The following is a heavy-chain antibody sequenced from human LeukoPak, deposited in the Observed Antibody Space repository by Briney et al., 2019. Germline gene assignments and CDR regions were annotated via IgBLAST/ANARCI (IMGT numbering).Heavy chain of an antibody. CDR2: IHSDGSII. CDR1: GFTFSGNW. Sequence: GGSLRLSCVASGFTFSGNWMHWVRQTPGKGLMWVSTIHSDGSIIAHADSVTGRFTIFRDNAKNTVYLQMNSLTTEDTAVYYCARGTYYAMDVWGQGTTVTVSS. V-gene: IGHV3-74*01. J-gene: IGHJ6*02. CDR3: ARGTYYAMDV.